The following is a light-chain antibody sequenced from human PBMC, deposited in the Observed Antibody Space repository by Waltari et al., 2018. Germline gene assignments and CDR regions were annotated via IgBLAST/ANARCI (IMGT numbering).Light chain of an antibody. CDR1: QSIGRS. CDR2: GAS. J-gene: IGKJ1*01. CDR3: QHYVRLPVT. Sequence: EIMVTQSPGTLSLSPGERATLSCRTSQSIGRSLAWYQQKPGQAPRLLIYGASSRATDIPDRFSGSGSGTDFSLTINRLEPEDSALYYCQHYVRLPVTFGQGTKVEIK. V-gene: IGKV3-20*01.